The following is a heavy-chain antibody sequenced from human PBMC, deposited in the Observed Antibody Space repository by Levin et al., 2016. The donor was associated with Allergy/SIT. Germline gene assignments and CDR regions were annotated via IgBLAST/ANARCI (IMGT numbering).Heavy chain of an antibody. J-gene: IGHJ4*02. V-gene: IGHV3-33*01. D-gene: IGHD5-24*01. CDR1: GFNFIAYG. Sequence: GESLKISCATSGFNFIAYGMHWVRQAPGKGLEWVAIIWPGGNDKFYADSVKGRFTISRDDSKNTLYLQMSSLRAEDTAVYYCVREALGSGYNVDYWGQGTLVTVSS. CDR2: IWPGGNDK. CDR3: VREALGSGYNVDY.